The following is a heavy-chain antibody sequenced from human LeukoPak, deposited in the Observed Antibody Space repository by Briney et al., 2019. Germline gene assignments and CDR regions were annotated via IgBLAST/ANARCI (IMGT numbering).Heavy chain of an antibody. CDR1: GYXFTGYY. J-gene: IGHJ4*02. CDR3: ARGTGYSSGWYMGG. CDR2: INPNSGGT. Sequence: ASMKVSCKTSGYXFTGYYMHWVRQAPGQGLEWMGWINPNSGGTNYAQQFQGRVTMTRDTSISTAYMELSRLRSDDTAVYYCARGTGYSSGWYMGGWGQGTLVTVSS. V-gene: IGHV1-2*02. D-gene: IGHD6-19*01.